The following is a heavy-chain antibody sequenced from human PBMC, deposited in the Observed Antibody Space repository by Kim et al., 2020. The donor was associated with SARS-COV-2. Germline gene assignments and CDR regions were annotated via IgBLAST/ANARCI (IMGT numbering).Heavy chain of an antibody. CDR2: IYYSGST. CDR3: ARWAVRGVKSSVLDY. V-gene: IGHV4-31*03. D-gene: IGHD3-10*01. Sequence: SETLSLTCTVSGGSISSGGYYWSWIRQHPGKGLEWIGYIYYSGSTYYNPSLKSRVTISVDTSKNQFSLKLSSVTAADTAVYYCARWAVRGVKSSVLDYWGQGTLVTVSS. CDR1: GGSISSGGYY. J-gene: IGHJ4*02.